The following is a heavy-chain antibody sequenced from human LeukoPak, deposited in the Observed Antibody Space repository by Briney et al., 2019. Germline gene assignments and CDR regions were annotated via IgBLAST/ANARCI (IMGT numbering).Heavy chain of an antibody. CDR2: ISYDGSNE. V-gene: IGHV3-30*04. Sequence: PGGSLRLSCAASGFTFSSYVMHWVRQAPGKGLEWVAIISYDGSNEYYADSVKGRFTISRDNAQNSLYLQMNSLRPEDTAVYYCAGISSWYYVDVWGKGTTVTVSS. J-gene: IGHJ6*03. D-gene: IGHD6-13*01. CDR1: GFTFSSYV. CDR3: AGISSWYYVDV.